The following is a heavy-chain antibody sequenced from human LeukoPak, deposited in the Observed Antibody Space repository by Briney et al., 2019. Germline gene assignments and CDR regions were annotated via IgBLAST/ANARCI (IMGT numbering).Heavy chain of an antibody. V-gene: IGHV3-53*01. CDR2: IHSGGTT. D-gene: IGHD2-2*01. CDR1: GLTVSNNF. Sequence: GGSLRLSCAASGLTVSNNFMSWVRQAPGKGLEWVSVIHSGGTTFYADSVKGRFTISRDNLQNTLYLQMSLLRTEDTAVYYCVRGHYAGSALWGQGTLVTVSS. CDR3: VRGHYAGSAL. J-gene: IGHJ4*02.